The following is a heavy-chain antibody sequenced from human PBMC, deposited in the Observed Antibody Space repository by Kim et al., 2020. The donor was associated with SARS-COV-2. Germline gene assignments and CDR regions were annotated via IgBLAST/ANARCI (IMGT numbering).Heavy chain of an antibody. CDR3: AKGTYYYDSSGYSYSDPFDY. D-gene: IGHD3-22*01. CDR1: GFTFSSYA. J-gene: IGHJ4*02. Sequence: GGSLRLSCAASGFTFSSYAMSWVRQAPGKGLEWVSAISGSGGSTYYADSVKGRFTISRDNSKNTLYLQMNSLRAEDTAVYYCAKGTYYYDSSGYSYSDPFDYWGQGTLVTVSS. CDR2: ISGSGGST. V-gene: IGHV3-23*01.